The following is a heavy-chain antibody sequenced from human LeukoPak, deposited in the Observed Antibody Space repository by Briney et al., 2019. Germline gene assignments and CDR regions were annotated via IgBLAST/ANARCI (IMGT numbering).Heavy chain of an antibody. CDR1: GDSVSSNSAA. CDR2: TYYRSRWYN. D-gene: IGHD3-22*01. V-gene: IGHV6-1*01. CDR3: ARWRRYYNSSGYAVDV. J-gene: IGHJ6*02. Sequence: SQTLSLTCAISGDSVSSNSAAWNWIRQSPSRGLEWLGRTYYRSRWYNGYAVSVKSRITINPDTSKNQFSLQLNSVTPEDTAVYYCARWRRYYNSSGYAVDVWGQGTTVTVSS.